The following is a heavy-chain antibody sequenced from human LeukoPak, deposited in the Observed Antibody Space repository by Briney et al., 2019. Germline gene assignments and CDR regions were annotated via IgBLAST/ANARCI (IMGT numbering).Heavy chain of an antibody. CDR1: GFTFSSYW. CDR3: AREQYYYDSSCYYLGFDC. Sequence: GGSLRLSCAASGFTFSSYWMSWVRQAPGKGLEWVANIKQDGSEQYYVDSVKGRFTISRDNAKNSLYLQMNSLRAEDTAVYYCAREQYYYDSSCYYLGFDCWGQGTLVTVSS. D-gene: IGHD3-22*01. V-gene: IGHV3-7*01. CDR2: IKQDGSEQ. J-gene: IGHJ4*02.